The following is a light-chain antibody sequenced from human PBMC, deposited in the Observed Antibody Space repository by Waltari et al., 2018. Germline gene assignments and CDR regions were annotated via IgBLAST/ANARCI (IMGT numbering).Light chain of an antibody. V-gene: IGKV1-33*01. CDR1: QDISNY. CDR2: DAS. CDR3: QQYDNLPSIT. J-gene: IGKJ3*01. Sequence: DIQMTQSPSSLSASVGDRVTITCQANQDISNYLNWYQQKPGEAPKLLIYDASNLEIGVPSRFSGSGSGTDFTFTISSLQPEDIATYYCQQYDNLPSITFGPGTKVDIK.